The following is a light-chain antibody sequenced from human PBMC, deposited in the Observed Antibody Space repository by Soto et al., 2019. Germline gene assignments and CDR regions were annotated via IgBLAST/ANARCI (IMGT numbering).Light chain of an antibody. V-gene: IGKV4-1*01. Sequence: DIVMTQSPDSLAVSLGERATIHCKSSQSVFYSSRNKNYLAWYQQKPGQPPKLLISWAYSREFGVPDRFSGSGSGTDFTLTISSLQAEDVAIYYCQHYYTTPPTFGQGTKVEI. J-gene: IGKJ1*01. CDR1: QSVFYSSRNKNY. CDR2: WAY. CDR3: QHYYTTPPT.